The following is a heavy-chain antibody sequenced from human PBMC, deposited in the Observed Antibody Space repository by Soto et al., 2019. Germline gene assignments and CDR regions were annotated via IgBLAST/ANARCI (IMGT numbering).Heavy chain of an antibody. V-gene: IGHV3-11*01. CDR3: AKDIEPPGLFFDY. CDR2: ISISGSSI. Sequence: GGSLRLSCAASGFTFSSYTMSWVRQAPGKGLEWISYISISGSSIYYADSVKGRFTISRDDAKNSLYLQMNSLRAEDTAVYYCAKDIEPPGLFFDYWGQGTLVTVSS. D-gene: IGHD6-13*01. CDR1: GFTFSSYT. J-gene: IGHJ4*01.